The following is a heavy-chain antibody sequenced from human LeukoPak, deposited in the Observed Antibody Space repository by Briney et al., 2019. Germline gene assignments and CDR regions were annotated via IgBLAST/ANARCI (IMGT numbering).Heavy chain of an antibody. V-gene: IGHV3-48*03. Sequence: GGSLRLSCAASGFTFSSYEMNWVRQAPGKGLEWVSYISSSGSTIYYADSVKGRFTISRDNAKNSLYLQMNSLRAEDTAVYYCARTKEMASISYFDSWGQGTLVTVSS. CDR1: GFTFSSYE. CDR3: ARTKEMASISYFDS. J-gene: IGHJ4*02. CDR2: ISSSGSTI. D-gene: IGHD5-24*01.